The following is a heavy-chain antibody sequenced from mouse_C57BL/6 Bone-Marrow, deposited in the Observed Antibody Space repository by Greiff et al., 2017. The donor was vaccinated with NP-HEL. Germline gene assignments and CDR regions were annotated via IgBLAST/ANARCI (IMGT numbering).Heavy chain of an antibody. CDR1: GYTFTSYW. Sequence: VQLQQPGAELVKPGASVKLSCKASGYTFTSYWMHWVKQRPGQGLEWIGMIHPNSGSTNYNETFKSKATLTVDKSSSTAYMQLSSLTSEDSAVYYCAREITTVVATDYAMDYWGQGTSVTVSS. J-gene: IGHJ4*01. D-gene: IGHD1-1*01. CDR3: AREITTVVATDYAMDY. V-gene: IGHV1-64*01. CDR2: IHPNSGST.